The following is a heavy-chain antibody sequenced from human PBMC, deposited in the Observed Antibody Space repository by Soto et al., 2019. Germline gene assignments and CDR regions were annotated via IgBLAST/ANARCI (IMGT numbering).Heavy chain of an antibody. Sequence: QVQLVESGGGVVQPGRSLRLSCAASGFTFSSYGMHWVRQAPGKGLEWVAVISYDGSNKYYADSVKGRFTISRDNSKNTLYLQMNSLRAEDTDVYYCAKGITVTRNYYYGMDVWGQGTTVTFSS. CDR1: GFTFSSYG. J-gene: IGHJ6*02. CDR2: ISYDGSNK. V-gene: IGHV3-30*18. D-gene: IGHD4-4*01. CDR3: AKGITVTRNYYYGMDV.